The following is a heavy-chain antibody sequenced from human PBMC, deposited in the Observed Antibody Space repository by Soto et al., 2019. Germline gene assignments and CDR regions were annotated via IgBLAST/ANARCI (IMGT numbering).Heavy chain of an antibody. J-gene: IGHJ6*03. CDR3: ARDGSGDRGYYYYYMDV. CDR2: IWYDGSNK. Sequence: GGSLRLSCAASGFTFSSYGMHWVRQAPGKGLEWVAVIWYDGSNKYYADSVKGRFTISRDNSKNTLYLQMNSLRAEDTAVYYCARDGSGDRGYYYYYMDVWGKGTTVTVSS. CDR1: GFTFSSYG. V-gene: IGHV3-33*01. D-gene: IGHD7-27*01.